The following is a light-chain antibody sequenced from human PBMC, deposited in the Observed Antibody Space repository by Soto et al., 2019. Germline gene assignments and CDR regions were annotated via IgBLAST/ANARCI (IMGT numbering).Light chain of an antibody. V-gene: IGLV2-14*01. Sequence: QSVLTQPASVSGSPGQSITISCTGTSSDIGTYNYVSWYQQHPGKAPKLMIYEVTNRPSEISNRFSGSKSGTTASLIISGLQAADEADYYCSSYTTTNTLVFGGGTQLTVL. J-gene: IGLJ2*01. CDR1: SSDIGTYNY. CDR2: EVT. CDR3: SSYTTTNTLV.